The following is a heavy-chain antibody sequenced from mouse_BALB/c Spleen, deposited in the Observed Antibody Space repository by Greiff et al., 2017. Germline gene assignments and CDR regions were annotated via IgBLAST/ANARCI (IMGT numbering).Heavy chain of an antibody. CDR1: GFSLTSYG. Sequence: QVQLKESGPGLVAPSQSLSITCTVSGFSLTSYGVHWVRQPPGKGLEWLGVIWAGGSTNYNSALMSRLSISKDNSKSQVFLKMNSLQTDDTAMYYCARESDYYGYLYAMDYWGQGTSVTVSS. J-gene: IGHJ4*01. CDR3: ARESDYYGYLYAMDY. CDR2: IWAGGST. D-gene: IGHD1-2*01. V-gene: IGHV2-9*02.